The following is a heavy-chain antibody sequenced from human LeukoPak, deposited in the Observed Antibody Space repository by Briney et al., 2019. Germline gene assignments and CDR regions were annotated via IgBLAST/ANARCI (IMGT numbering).Heavy chain of an antibody. D-gene: IGHD4-17*01. Sequence: GGSLRLSCAVSGFTFSGSAIHWVRQASGKGLEWVGRIRSKANSYATSSAASVKGRFTISRDDSKNTAYLQMNSLKTEDTAVYYCTRDYGVLFDYWGQGTLVTVSS. CDR2: IRSKANSYAT. V-gene: IGHV3-73*01. J-gene: IGHJ4*02. CDR3: TRDYGVLFDY. CDR1: GFTFSGSA.